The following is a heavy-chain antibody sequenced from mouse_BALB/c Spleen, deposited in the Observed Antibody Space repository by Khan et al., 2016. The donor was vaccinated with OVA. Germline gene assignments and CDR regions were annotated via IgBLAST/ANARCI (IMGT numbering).Heavy chain of an antibody. CDR3: ARSATDDYTVDY. Sequence: VQLQQSGPELVKPGASVKMSCKASGYTFIDYVIHWVKQKPGQGLEWIGYIYPYNDDTESTEKFKGKATMTLDKSSTTAYMDLSSLTSADSAVYYCARSATDDYTVDYWGQGTSVTVSP. D-gene: IGHD1-1*01. CDR1: GYTFIDYV. J-gene: IGHJ4*01. V-gene: IGHV1S136*01. CDR2: IYPYNDDT.